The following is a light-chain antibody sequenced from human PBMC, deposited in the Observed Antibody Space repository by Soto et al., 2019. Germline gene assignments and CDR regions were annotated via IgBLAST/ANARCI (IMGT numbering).Light chain of an antibody. J-gene: IGKJ4*01. CDR1: QSVSSY. Sequence: EIVLTQSPATLSLSPGERATLSCRASQSVSSYLAWYQQKPGQAPRLLIYDASNRATGIPARFSGSGSGTDFTLTISSLVPEDFAVYYCQQRSNWPGFTFGGGTKVEIK. CDR2: DAS. CDR3: QQRSNWPGFT. V-gene: IGKV3-11*01.